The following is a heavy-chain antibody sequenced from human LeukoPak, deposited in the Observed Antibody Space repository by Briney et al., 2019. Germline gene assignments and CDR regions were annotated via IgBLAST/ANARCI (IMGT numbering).Heavy chain of an antibody. CDR3: ARDRGGGISVAGYFDY. CDR1: GFTFSSHG. Sequence: GGSLRLSCVASGFTFSSHGMHWIRQAPGKGLEWVAIIWYDGSNTYYADFVKGRFTVSRDNSKNTLFLQMNSLRAEDTAVYYCARDRGGGISVAGYFDYWGQGALVTVSS. J-gene: IGHJ4*02. D-gene: IGHD6-19*01. V-gene: IGHV3-33*01. CDR2: IWYDGSNT.